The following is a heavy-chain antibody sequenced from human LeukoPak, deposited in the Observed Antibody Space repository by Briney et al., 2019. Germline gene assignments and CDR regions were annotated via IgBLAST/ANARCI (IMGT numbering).Heavy chain of an antibody. Sequence: PGGSLRLSCAASGFTFDDYAMHWVRQAPGKGLEWVSLISWDGGSTYYADSVKGRFTISRDNSKNSLYLQMNSLRAEDTALYYCAKGQGFGELYYFDYWGQGTLVTVSS. CDR3: AKGQGFGELYYFDY. V-gene: IGHV3-43D*03. CDR1: GFTFDDYA. CDR2: ISWDGGST. D-gene: IGHD3-10*01. J-gene: IGHJ4*02.